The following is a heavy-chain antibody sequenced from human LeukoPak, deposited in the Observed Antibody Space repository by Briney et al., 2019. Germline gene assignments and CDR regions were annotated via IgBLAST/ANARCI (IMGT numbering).Heavy chain of an antibody. J-gene: IGHJ4*02. Sequence: SETLSLTCTVSGDSISRYYWSWIRQPPGKGLEWIGYIYYTGSTNYDPSLKSRVTMSLDTSKNQFSLKLSSVTAADTAVYYCAPYDSDGGLFDYWGQGTLVTVSS. CDR3: APYDSDGGLFDY. D-gene: IGHD3-22*01. V-gene: IGHV4-59*03. CDR2: IYYTGST. CDR1: GDSISRYY.